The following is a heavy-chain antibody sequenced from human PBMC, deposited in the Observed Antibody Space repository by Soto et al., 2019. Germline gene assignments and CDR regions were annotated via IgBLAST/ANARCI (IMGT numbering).Heavy chain of an antibody. Sequence: SETLSLTCAVYGGSFSGYYWSWIRQPPGKGLEWIGEINHSGSTNYNPSPKSRVTISVDTSKNQFSLKLSSVTAADTAVYYCARGQVIVVVITTGAFDIWGQGTMVTVSS. CDR2: INHSGST. CDR1: GGSFSGYY. D-gene: IGHD3-22*01. J-gene: IGHJ3*02. V-gene: IGHV4-34*01. CDR3: ARGQVIVVVITTGAFDI.